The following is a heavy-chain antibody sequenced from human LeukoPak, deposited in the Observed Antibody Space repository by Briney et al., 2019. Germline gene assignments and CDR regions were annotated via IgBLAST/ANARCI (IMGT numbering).Heavy chain of an antibody. Sequence: GESLRLSCAPSGFTFRSYAMRGVRQAPGEGVEGVSGISVSGTSTSNTESVTGRFTISRDNPRNTLYFQMNSLRAEDTALYYCAIMHPYYDGNGYWVQWGQGTLVTVSS. CDR2: ISVSGTST. CDR3: AIMHPYYDGNGYWVQ. CDR1: GFTFRSYA. D-gene: IGHD3-22*01. J-gene: IGHJ4*02. V-gene: IGHV3-23*01.